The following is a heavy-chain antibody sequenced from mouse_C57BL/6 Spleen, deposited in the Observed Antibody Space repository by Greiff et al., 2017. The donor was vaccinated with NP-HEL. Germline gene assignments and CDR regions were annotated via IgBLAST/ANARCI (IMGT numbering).Heavy chain of an antibody. V-gene: IGHV1-15*01. CDR3: THYGNYDGWFAY. D-gene: IGHD2-1*01. J-gene: IGHJ3*01. CDR1: GYTFTDYE. CDR2: IDPETGGT. Sequence: VQLQQSGAELVRPGASVTLSCKASGYTFTDYEMHWVKQTPVHGLEWIGAIDPETGGTAYNQKFKGKAILTADKSSSTAYMELRSLTSEDSAVYYCTHYGNYDGWFAYWGQGTLVTVSA.